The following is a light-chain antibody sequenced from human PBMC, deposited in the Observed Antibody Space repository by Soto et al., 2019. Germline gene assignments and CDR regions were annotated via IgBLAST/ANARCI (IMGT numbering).Light chain of an antibody. V-gene: IGKV3-20*01. CDR3: QQYGRPPRT. CDR2: GAS. J-gene: IGKJ1*01. Sequence: EIVLTQSPGTLSLSPGERATLSCRASQSVSSSYLAWYQQKPGQAPRLLIYGASSRATGIPDRFSGSGSGTDFTLTISRLEPEDFAVYYCQQYGRPPRTFSQWTKVEI. CDR1: QSVSSSY.